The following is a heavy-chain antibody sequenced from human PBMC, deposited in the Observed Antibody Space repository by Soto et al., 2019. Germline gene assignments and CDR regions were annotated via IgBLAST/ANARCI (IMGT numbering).Heavy chain of an antibody. J-gene: IGHJ5*02. CDR3: GRTYRDGLLGLDP. CDR2: ISDSGRTT. CDR1: RFTLSDYS. D-gene: IGHD7-27*01. V-gene: IGHV3-74*01. Sequence: PGGSLRQSCAASRFTLSDYSMHWVRQTPEKGLVWVSRISDSGRTTTYADSVKGRFSISRDNAKNTLYLEMSSLRADDTGIYYCGRTYRDGLLGLDPWGQGTLVTVSS.